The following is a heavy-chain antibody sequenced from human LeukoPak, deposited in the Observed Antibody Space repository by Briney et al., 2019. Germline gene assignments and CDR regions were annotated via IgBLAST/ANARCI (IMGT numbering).Heavy chain of an antibody. CDR2: ISVSGDST. J-gene: IGHJ5*02. V-gene: IGHV3-23*01. CDR1: GFTFSNYA. CDR3: ARDRGINWFDP. D-gene: IGHD2/OR15-2a*01. Sequence: GGSLRLSCTASGFTFSNYAMNWVRQAPGKGLEWVSGISVSGDSTYYTDSVKDRFTISRDNSKSTLFLQMNSLRAEDTALYYCARDRGINWFDPWGQGTLVTVS.